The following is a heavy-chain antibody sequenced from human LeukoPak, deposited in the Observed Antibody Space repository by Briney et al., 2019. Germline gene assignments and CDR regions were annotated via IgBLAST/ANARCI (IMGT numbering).Heavy chain of an antibody. CDR3: ARRKPYYYYMDV. CDR1: GFTLSSYG. CDR2: IWYDGSNK. Sequence: GRSLRLSCAASGFTLSSYGMHWVRQAPGKGLEWVAVIWYDGSNKYYADSVKGRFTISRDNSKNTLYLQMNSLRAEDTAVYYCARRKPYYYYMDVWGKGTTVTVSS. J-gene: IGHJ6*03. V-gene: IGHV3-33*01.